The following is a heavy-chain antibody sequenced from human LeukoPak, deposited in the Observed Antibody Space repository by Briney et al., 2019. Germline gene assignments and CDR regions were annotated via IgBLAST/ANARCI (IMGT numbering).Heavy chain of an antibody. V-gene: IGHV3-23*01. CDR2: KSGSDRST. J-gene: IGHJ4*02. CDR1: GFTFSSYA. CDR3: AKDDDGSGSYPAFHY. D-gene: IGHD3-10*01. Sequence: PWGALRLSCAASGFTFSSYAMSWVRQAPGKGLEWVSAKSGSDRSTNYADSVKGRFTISRDNSKNTLYMQMNSLRAEDTAVYYCAKDDDGSGSYPAFHYWGQGTLVTASS.